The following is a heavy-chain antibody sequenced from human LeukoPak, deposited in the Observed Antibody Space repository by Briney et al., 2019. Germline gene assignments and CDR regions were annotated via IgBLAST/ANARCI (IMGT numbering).Heavy chain of an antibody. CDR1: GYTFTSYG. J-gene: IGHJ4*02. Sequence: GASVKVSCKASGYTFTSYGISWVRQAPGQGLEWMGWISAYNGNTNYAQKLQGRVTMTTDISTSTAYMELRSLRSDDTAVCYCARDGGYCSGGSCYDLDYWGQGTLVTVSS. V-gene: IGHV1-18*01. D-gene: IGHD2-15*01. CDR3: ARDGGYCSGGSCYDLDY. CDR2: ISAYNGNT.